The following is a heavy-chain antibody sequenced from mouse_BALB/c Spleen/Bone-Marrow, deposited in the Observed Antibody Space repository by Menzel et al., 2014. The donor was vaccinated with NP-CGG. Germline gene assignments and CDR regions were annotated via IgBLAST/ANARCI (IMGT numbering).Heavy chain of an antibody. J-gene: IGHJ3*01. V-gene: IGHV1-37*01. CDR3: GRGNYDYDSWFGY. D-gene: IGHD2-4*01. Sequence: EVQGVESGPELVKPGASVKISCKASGYSFXGYFMYWMKQSHGKSLEWIGRINPYNGDPFYNQKFKGKATLTVDKSSSTAHMELLSLTSEDSAVYYCGRGNYDYDSWFGYWGQGTPVTVSA. CDR2: INPYNGDP. CDR1: GYSFXGYF.